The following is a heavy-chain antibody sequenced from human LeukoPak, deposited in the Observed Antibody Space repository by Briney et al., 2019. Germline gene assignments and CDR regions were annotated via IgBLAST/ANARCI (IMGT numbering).Heavy chain of an antibody. CDR3: ASLWFGELAPFDP. V-gene: IGHV1-3*01. CDR1: GYIFSDYA. CDR2: INSGNGDT. D-gene: IGHD3-10*01. Sequence: GASVKVSCKASGYIFSDYAMHWVRQAPGQSLERMGWINSGNGDTIYSQKFQDRLTISRNTSATTVYMELSSLRSEDTAVYYCASLWFGELAPFDPWGQGTLVTVSS. J-gene: IGHJ5*02.